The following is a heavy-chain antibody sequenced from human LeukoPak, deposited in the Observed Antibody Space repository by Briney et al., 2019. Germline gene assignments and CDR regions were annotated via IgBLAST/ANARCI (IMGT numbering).Heavy chain of an antibody. Sequence: GGSLRLSCAASGFTFSSYGMHWVRQAPGKGLEWVTVISYDGSNKYYADSVKGRFTISRDNSKNTLYLQMNSLRAEDTAVYYCAKGSYSSSWYQGSLDYWGQGTLVTVSS. CDR3: AKGSYSSSWYQGSLDY. D-gene: IGHD6-13*01. CDR1: GFTFSSYG. V-gene: IGHV3-30*18. J-gene: IGHJ4*02. CDR2: ISYDGSNK.